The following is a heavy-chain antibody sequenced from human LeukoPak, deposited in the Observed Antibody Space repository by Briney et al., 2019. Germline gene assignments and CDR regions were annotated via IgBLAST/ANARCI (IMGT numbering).Heavy chain of an antibody. CDR3: TTDSPERPDWFDP. D-gene: IGHD2-2*01. CDR2: IKSKTDGGTT. J-gene: IGHJ5*02. Sequence: PGGSLRLSCAASGFTFSNAWMSWVRQAPGKGLEWVGRIKSKTDGGTTDYAVPVKGRFTISRDDSKNTLYLQMNSLKTEDTAVYYCTTDSPERPDWFDPWGQGTLVTVSS. CDR1: GFTFSNAW. V-gene: IGHV3-15*01.